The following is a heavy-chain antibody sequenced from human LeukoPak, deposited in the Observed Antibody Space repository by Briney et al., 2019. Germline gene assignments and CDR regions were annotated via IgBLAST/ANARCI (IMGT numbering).Heavy chain of an antibody. CDR3: AKEKDSYGYFDY. CDR1: GFSFSSYA. Sequence: GGSLRLSCAASGFSFSSYAMSWVRQAPGKGLEWASAISGSGDSTYYPDSAKGRFTISRDNSKNTLYLQMNSLRAEDTAIYYCAKEKDSYGYFDYWGQGTLVTVSS. J-gene: IGHJ4*02. CDR2: ISGSGDST. V-gene: IGHV3-23*01. D-gene: IGHD4-17*01.